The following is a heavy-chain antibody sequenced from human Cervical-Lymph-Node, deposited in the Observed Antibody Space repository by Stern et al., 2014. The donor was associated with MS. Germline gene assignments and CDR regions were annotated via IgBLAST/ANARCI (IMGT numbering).Heavy chain of an antibody. CDR3: ARLRGYNVLTGYLDY. J-gene: IGHJ4*02. CDR1: GYTFTHYY. D-gene: IGHD3-9*01. CDR2: IHPSGDST. Sequence: HVQMGQSGAEVKKPGASVKISCKASGYTFTHYYMHWVRQAPGPGLEWMGIIHPSGDSTSYAQKFEGRVTMTRDTSTSTVNMELSSLTSGDTAVYYCARLRGYNVLTGYLDYWGQGTLVTVSS. V-gene: IGHV1-46*01.